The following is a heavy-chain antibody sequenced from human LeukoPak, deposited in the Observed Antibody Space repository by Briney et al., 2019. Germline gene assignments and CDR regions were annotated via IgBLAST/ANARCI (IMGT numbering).Heavy chain of an antibody. V-gene: IGHV3-23*01. CDR3: AKDEGWELKGYYLDY. J-gene: IGHJ4*02. CDR1: GFTFSTFA. CDR2: IGNSAGYT. D-gene: IGHD1-26*01. Sequence: PGGSLRLSCAASGFTFSTFAMSWVRQAPGKGLEWVSTIGNSAGYTYYADSVKGRFTISRDNSKNTLYLQTNSLRAGDTAVYYCAKDEGWELKGYYLDYWGQGILVTVSS.